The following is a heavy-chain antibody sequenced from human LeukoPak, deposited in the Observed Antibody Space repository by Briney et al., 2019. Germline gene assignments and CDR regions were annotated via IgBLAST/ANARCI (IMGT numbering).Heavy chain of an antibody. CDR3: ARGDADTANSAVDY. CDR1: GGTFSSYA. CDR2: ISGYNGNT. J-gene: IGHJ4*02. Sequence: GASVKVSCKASGGTFSSYAISWVRQAPGQGLEWMGWISGYNGNTNYAQKFQGRVTMTTDTSTGTASLELGSLRSGDTAVYFCARGDADTANSAVDYWGRGTLVTVSS. V-gene: IGHV1-18*01. D-gene: IGHD4/OR15-4a*01.